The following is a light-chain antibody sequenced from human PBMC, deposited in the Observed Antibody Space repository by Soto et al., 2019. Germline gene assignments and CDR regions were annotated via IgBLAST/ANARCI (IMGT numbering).Light chain of an antibody. V-gene: IGKV1-5*03. CDR3: QQYNNWYT. J-gene: IGKJ2*01. Sequence: DIQMTQSPSILSASVGDRVTITCRASQNINSWLAWYQQKPGKAPKLLLYKASSLESGVPSRFSGSGSGTEFTLTISSLQPDDFATYYCQQYNNWYTFGQGTKLEIK. CDR1: QNINSW. CDR2: KAS.